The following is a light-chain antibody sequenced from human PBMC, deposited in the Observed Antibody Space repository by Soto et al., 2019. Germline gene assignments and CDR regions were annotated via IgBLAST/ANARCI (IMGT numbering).Light chain of an antibody. CDR3: QHRNTYPLH. CDR2: GAS. V-gene: IGKV1-9*01. CDR1: QGIRSF. Sequence: DIQLTQSPSFLSASIGDRVTITCRASQGIRSFLAWYQQKPGKAPNLLISGASILRTGVPSRFSGSGSGTEFTLTISSLQPDDYATYYCQHRNTYPLHFGGGTKVEI. J-gene: IGKJ4*01.